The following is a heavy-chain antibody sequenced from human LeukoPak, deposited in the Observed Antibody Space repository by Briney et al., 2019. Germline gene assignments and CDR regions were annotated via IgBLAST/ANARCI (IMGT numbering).Heavy chain of an antibody. CDR1: GFTFSSYG. CDR2: ISYDGSNK. D-gene: IGHD3-9*01. CDR3: AKIDILTGKLGYGMDV. Sequence: GGSLRLSCAASGFTFSSYGMHWVRQAPGKGLEWVAVISYDGSNKYYADSVKGRFTISRDNSKDTLYLQMNSLRAEDTAVNYCAKIDILTGKLGYGMDVWGQGTTVTVSS. V-gene: IGHV3-30*18. J-gene: IGHJ6*02.